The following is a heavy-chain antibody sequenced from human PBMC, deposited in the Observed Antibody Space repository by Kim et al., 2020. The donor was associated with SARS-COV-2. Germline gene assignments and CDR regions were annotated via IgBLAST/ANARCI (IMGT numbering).Heavy chain of an antibody. V-gene: IGHV4-31*02. D-gene: IGHD2-2*01. CDR3: ARHQLQGYYFDY. J-gene: IGHJ4*02. Sequence: YYNPSLKSRVTISVDTSKNQFSLKLSSVTAADTAVYYCARHQLQGYYFDYWGQGTLVTVSS.